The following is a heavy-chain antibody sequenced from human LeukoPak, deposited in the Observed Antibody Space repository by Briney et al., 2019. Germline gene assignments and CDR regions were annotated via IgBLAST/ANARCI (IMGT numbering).Heavy chain of an antibody. J-gene: IGHJ4*02. Sequence: VASVKVSCKASGYTFTGYYMHWVRQAPGQGLEWMGWINTNSGGTDYAQKFKGRVTMTRDTSISTAYMDLSRLRSDDTAVYYCARALSGDVFDYWGQGTLVTVSS. D-gene: IGHD7-27*01. CDR2: INTNSGGT. CDR1: GYTFTGYY. V-gene: IGHV1-2*02. CDR3: ARALSGDVFDY.